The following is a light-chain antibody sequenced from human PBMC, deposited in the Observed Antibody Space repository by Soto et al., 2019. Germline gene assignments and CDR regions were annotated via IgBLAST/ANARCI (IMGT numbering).Light chain of an antibody. CDR3: STYTSTNSPYV. Sequence: QSALTQPASVSASPGQSITISCTGTSSDVGGYNYVSWFQQHPGKAPKLMIYEVSNRPSGVSNRFSGYKSDNTASLTISGSQAEDEAAYYGSTYTSTNSPYVFGTGTKVTVL. V-gene: IGLV2-14*01. J-gene: IGLJ1*01. CDR2: EVS. CDR1: SSDVGGYNY.